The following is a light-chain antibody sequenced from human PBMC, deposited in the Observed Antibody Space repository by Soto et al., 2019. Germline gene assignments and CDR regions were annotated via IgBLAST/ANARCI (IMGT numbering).Light chain of an antibody. V-gene: IGKV3-15*01. Sequence: EIVMTQSPVTLSVSPGDRATLSCRASQTVSSDLAWYQQKPGQAPRLLIYAASTRATGIPARFSGSGSGKEFTLTISILQSEDFAVYYCEQYYDWPRTFGQGTKVDIK. CDR3: EQYYDWPRT. CDR2: AAS. CDR1: QTVSSD. J-gene: IGKJ1*01.